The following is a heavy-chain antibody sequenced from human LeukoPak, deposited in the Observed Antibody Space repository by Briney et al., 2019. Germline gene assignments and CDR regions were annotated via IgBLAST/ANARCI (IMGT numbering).Heavy chain of an antibody. Sequence: PGGSLRLSCVASGFTFSTYSMNWVRQAPGKGLEWVSYISGSSSSIYYTDSVKGRFTISRGNVENSLYLQMNSLRAEDTAVYYCARDGYYDSSGYYGDAFDIWGQGTMVTVSS. D-gene: IGHD3-22*01. CDR2: ISGSSSSI. V-gene: IGHV3-48*01. CDR1: GFTFSTYS. J-gene: IGHJ3*02. CDR3: ARDGYYDSSGYYGDAFDI.